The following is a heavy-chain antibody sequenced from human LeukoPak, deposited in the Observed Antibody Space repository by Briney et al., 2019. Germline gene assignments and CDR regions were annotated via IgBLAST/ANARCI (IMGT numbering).Heavy chain of an antibody. J-gene: IGHJ6*03. CDR1: GFTFSSYW. D-gene: IGHD6-6*01. CDR3: ARDTSLSRAARPMDV. V-gene: IGHV3-74*01. CDR2: INTDGSST. Sequence: AGGSLRLSCAASGFTFSSYWMHWVRQAPGKGLVWASRINTDGSSTSYADSVKGRFTISRDNAKNTLYLQMNSLRAEDTAVYYCARDTSLSRAARPMDVWGKGTTVTVSS.